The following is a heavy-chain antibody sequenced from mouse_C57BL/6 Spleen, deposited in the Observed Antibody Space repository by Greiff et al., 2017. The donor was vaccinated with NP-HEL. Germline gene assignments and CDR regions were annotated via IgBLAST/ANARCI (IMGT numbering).Heavy chain of an antibody. Sequence: EVQLQQSGAELVRPGASVKLSCTASGFNIKDYYMHWVKQRPEQGLEWIGRIDPADGATEYAPKFQGKATMTADTSSNTAYLQLSSLTSEDTAVYYWTTDYGSSWFADWGQGTLVTVSA. CDR1: GFNIKDYY. CDR3: TTDYGSSWFAD. CDR2: IDPADGAT. D-gene: IGHD1-1*01. J-gene: IGHJ3*01. V-gene: IGHV14-1*01.